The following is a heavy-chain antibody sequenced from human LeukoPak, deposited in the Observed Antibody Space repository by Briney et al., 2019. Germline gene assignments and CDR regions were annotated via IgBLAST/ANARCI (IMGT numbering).Heavy chain of an antibody. CDR3: ARGHSSGWYGY. CDR2: INHSGST. V-gene: IGHV4-34*01. J-gene: IGHJ4*02. CDR1: GGSFSGYY. D-gene: IGHD6-19*01. Sequence: SETLSLTCAVYGGSFSGYYWSWIRQPPGKGLEWIGEINHSGSTNYNPSLKSRVTISADTSKNQFSLKLSSVTAADTAVYYCARGHSSGWYGYWGQGTLVTVSS.